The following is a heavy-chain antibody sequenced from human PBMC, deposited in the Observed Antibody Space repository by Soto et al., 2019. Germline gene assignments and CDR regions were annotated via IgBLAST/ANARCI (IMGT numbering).Heavy chain of an antibody. V-gene: IGHV4-59*01. CDR3: ARHRRMEDYYGSGSYSSFDY. J-gene: IGHJ4*02. D-gene: IGHD3-10*01. CDR1: GGSISGYY. Sequence: SETLYLTSTVSGGSISGYYWSWIRPPPGKGLEWVGYIYYSGSTNYNPSLKSRVTISVDTSKNQFSLKLSSVTAADTAVYYCARHRRMEDYYGSGSYSSFDYWGQGTLVTVS. CDR2: IYYSGST.